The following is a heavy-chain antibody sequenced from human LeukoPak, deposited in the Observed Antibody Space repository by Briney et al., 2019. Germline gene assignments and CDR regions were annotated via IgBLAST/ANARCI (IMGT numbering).Heavy chain of an antibody. D-gene: IGHD3-10*01. V-gene: IGHV3-9*01. CDR3: AKGGVEPSYGSGSYFPYYFDY. CDR1: GFTFDDSA. Sequence: PGGSLRLSCAASGFTFDDSAMHWVRQTPGKGLEWVSGISWNSDSIDYADSMGGRFTISRDNAKNSLYLQMNSLRTEDTGLYYCAKGGVEPSYGSGSYFPYYFDYWGQGTPVTVSS. CDR2: ISWNSDSI. J-gene: IGHJ4*02.